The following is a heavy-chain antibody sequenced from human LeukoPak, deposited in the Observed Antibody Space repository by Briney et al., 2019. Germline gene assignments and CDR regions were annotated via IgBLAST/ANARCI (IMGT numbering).Heavy chain of an antibody. V-gene: IGHV1-46*01. Sequence: PGASVKVSCTASGYTFTSYYMHWVRQAPGQGLEWMGIINPSGGSTSYAQKFQGRVTMTRDMSTSTVYMELSSLRSEDTAVYYCARDLEGAFDIWGQGTMVTVSS. J-gene: IGHJ3*02. D-gene: IGHD1-1*01. CDR2: INPSGGST. CDR3: ARDLEGAFDI. CDR1: GYTFTSYY.